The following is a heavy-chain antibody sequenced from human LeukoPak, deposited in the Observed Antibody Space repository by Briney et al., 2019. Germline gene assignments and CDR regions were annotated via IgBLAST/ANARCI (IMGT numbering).Heavy chain of an antibody. V-gene: IGHV3-53*01. CDR3: ARRTGDYSHPYDY. J-gene: IGHJ4*02. CDR2: IYSGGNT. D-gene: IGHD3-22*01. Sequence: GGSLRLSCAASGLTVSSNCMSWVRQAPGKGLEWVSFIYSGGNTYYADSVKGRFTISRDNSKNTVHLQMNSLRAEDTAMYYCARRTGDYSHPYDYWGQGTLVTVSS. CDR1: GLTVSSNC.